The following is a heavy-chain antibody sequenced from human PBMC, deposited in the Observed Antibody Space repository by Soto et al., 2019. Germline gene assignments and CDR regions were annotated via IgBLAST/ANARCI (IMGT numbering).Heavy chain of an antibody. J-gene: IGHJ4*02. V-gene: IGHV3-48*02. Sequence: EVQLVESGGGLVQPGGSLRLSCAASGFTFSSYSMNWVRQAPGKGLEWVSYISSSSSTIYYADPVKGRFTISRDNAKNSLYLQMNSLRDEDTAVYYCARDLLYYDSSGYHIGWWVYWGQGTLVTVSS. CDR2: ISSSSSTI. D-gene: IGHD3-22*01. CDR1: GFTFSSYS. CDR3: ARDLLYYDSSGYHIGWWVY.